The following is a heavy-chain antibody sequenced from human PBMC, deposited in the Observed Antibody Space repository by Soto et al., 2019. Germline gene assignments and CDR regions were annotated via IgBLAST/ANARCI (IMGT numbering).Heavy chain of an antibody. CDR1: GFRFADYT. CDR2: LTWNSESI. Sequence: EVQLVESGGGLVQPGRSLRLSCAASGFRFADYTMHWVRQAPGKGLEWVSGLTWNSESIAYADSVKGRFTISRDNAKNSLYLQMNSLRAEDTAFYFCAKGGISGTLNWFDPWGQGTLVTVSS. D-gene: IGHD6-13*01. J-gene: IGHJ5*02. V-gene: IGHV3-9*01. CDR3: AKGGISGTLNWFDP.